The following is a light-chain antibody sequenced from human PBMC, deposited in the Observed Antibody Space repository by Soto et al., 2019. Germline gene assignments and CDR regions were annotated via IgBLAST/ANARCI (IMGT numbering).Light chain of an antibody. CDR1: QSISSW. J-gene: IGKJ1*01. CDR2: DAS. V-gene: IGKV1-5*01. Sequence: DIQMTQSPSTLSASVGDSVTITCRASQSISSWLAWYQQKPGKAPKLLIYDASSLESGVPSRFSGSGSGTEFTLTISSLQPDDFATYYCQQYNSSPTFGQGTKVEIK. CDR3: QQYNSSPT.